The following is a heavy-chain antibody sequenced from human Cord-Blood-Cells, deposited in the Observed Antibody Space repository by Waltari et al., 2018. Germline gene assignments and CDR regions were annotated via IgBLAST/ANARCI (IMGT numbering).Heavy chain of an antibody. V-gene: IGHV4-59*01. CDR2: IYYSGST. J-gene: IGHJ5*02. Sequence: QVQLQESGPGLVKPSETLSLTCTVSGGSISSYYWSWIRQPPGKGLEWIGYIYYSGSTNYNPSLKSRVTISVDTSKNQFSLKLSSVTAADTAVYYCAGNTAMVGWFDPWGQRTLVTVSS. CDR1: GGSISSYY. CDR3: AGNTAMVGWFDP. D-gene: IGHD5-18*01.